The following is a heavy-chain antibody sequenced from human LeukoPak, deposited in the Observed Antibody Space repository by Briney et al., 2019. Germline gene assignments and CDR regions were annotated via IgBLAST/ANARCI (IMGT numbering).Heavy chain of an antibody. CDR2: INHSGST. D-gene: IGHD5-24*01. J-gene: IGHJ5*02. CDR3: ARGWPLFVP. CDR1: GGSFSGYY. V-gene: IGHV4-34*01. Sequence: PSETLSLTCAVYGGSFSGYYWSWIRHPPGKRLEWIGEINHSGSTSYNPSLKRRVTISVATSTNQFSLKLSSVTAADTAVYYCARGWPLFVPWGERTLVTVSS.